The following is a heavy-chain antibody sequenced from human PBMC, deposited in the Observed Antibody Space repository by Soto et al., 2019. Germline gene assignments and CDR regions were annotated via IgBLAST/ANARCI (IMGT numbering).Heavy chain of an antibody. D-gene: IGHD3-22*01. Sequence: PGESLKISCRTSGYRFTSYWIAWVRQMPGKGLEWMDIIFPSDSDTRYSPSFQGQVTISADRSTRTVFLQWASLKASDTAVYFCARKNKSGYFNWFDPWGQGTLVTVSS. V-gene: IGHV5-51*01. CDR3: ARKNKSGYFNWFDP. J-gene: IGHJ5*02. CDR1: GYRFTSYW. CDR2: IFPSDSDT.